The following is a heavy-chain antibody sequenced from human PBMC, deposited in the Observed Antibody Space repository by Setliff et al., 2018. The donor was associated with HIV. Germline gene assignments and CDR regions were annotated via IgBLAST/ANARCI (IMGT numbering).Heavy chain of an antibody. J-gene: IGHJ6*02. D-gene: IGHD6-13*01. V-gene: IGHV4-34*01. Sequence: SQTLSLTCAVYGGSFSGYYWTWIRQPPGKGLEWIGKINHSGSAKYNPSLQSRVAISVDISKNQFSLKLNSVTPDDTAVYYCARPSAANFFYSYAMDVWGQGSTVTVSS. CDR1: GGSFSGYY. CDR2: INHSGSA. CDR3: ARPSAANFFYSYAMDV.